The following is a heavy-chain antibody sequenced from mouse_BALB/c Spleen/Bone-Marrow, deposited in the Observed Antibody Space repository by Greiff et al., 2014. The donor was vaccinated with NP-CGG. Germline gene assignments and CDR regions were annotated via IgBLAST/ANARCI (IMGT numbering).Heavy chain of an antibody. J-gene: IGHJ3*01. D-gene: IGHD3-2*01. CDR2: INPYNDGT. CDR1: GYTFTSYV. V-gene: IGHV1-14*01. Sequence: LEESGPELVKPGASVKMSCKASGYTFTSYVMHWVKQKPGQGLEWIGYINPYNDGTKYNEKFEGKATLTSDKSSSTAYMELSSLTSEDSAVYYCARERTARATSFAYWGQGTLVTVSA. CDR3: ARERTARATSFAY.